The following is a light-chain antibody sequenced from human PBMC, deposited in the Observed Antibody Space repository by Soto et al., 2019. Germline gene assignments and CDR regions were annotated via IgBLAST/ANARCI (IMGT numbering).Light chain of an antibody. CDR1: SIDVGGYNF. Sequence: QSALTQPASVSGSPGQSITISCTGTSIDVGGYNFVSWYQHHPGKAPKLIIYDVSNRPSGVSNRFSGSKSGNTASLTISGLQAEDEADYYCTSYTSSFTYVFGTGTKVTVL. CDR3: TSYTSSFTYV. V-gene: IGLV2-14*03. J-gene: IGLJ1*01. CDR2: DVS.